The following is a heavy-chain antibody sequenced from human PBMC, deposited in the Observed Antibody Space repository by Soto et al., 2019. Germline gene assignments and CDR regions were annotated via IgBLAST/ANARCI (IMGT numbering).Heavy chain of an antibody. J-gene: IGHJ4*02. V-gene: IGHV4-30-2*01. CDR3: ARDNRSGYYFDY. Sequence: QLQLQESGSGLVKPSQTLSLTCTVSGGSISSGGYSWNWIRQPPGKGLEWIGNIYQSGTTDYNPSLKSRVTISVDSSKNQFPLKLSSVTAADTAVYYCARDNRSGYYFDYWGQGTLVTVSS. CDR2: IYQSGTT. CDR1: GGSISSGGYS. D-gene: IGHD3-22*01.